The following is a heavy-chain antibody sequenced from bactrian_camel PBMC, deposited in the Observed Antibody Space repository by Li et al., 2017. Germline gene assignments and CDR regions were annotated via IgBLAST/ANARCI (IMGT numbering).Heavy chain of an antibody. CDR3: AASLGLKYSCSGQRYGT. CDR1: GYPTSRYC. CDR2: INIDATT. V-gene: IGHV3-3*01. Sequence: HVQLVESGGGSVEAGGSLRLSCVASGYPTSRYCMGWFRQNPGKEREGVATINIDATTTYADSVKGHFTISKDGAKNTVYLQMNSLNPDDTAMYYCAASLGLKYSCSGQRYGTWGQGTQVTVS. D-gene: IGHD2*01. J-gene: IGHJ6*01.